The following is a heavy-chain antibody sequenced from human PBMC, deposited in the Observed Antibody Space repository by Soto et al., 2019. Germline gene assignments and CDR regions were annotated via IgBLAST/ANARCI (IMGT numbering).Heavy chain of an antibody. J-gene: IGHJ6*02. CDR1: GFTFSSYA. Sequence: GGSLRLSCAASGFTFSSYAMHWVRQAPGKGLEWVAVISYDGSNKYYADSVKGRFTISRDNSKNTLYLQMNSLRAEDTAVYYCARDPQVRGVRGYYGMDVWGQGTTVTVSS. V-gene: IGHV3-30-3*01. CDR3: ARDPQVRGVRGYYGMDV. CDR2: ISYDGSNK. D-gene: IGHD3-10*01.